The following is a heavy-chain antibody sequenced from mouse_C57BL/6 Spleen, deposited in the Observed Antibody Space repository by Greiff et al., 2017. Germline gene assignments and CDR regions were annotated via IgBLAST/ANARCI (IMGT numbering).Heavy chain of an antibody. J-gene: IGHJ2*01. CDR1: GYTFTSYW. CDR3: SHYERGYFDY. CDR2: INPSSGYN. V-gene: IGHV1-7*01. D-gene: IGHD2-4*01. Sequence: VQLQQSGAELAKPGASVKLSCKASGYTFTSYWMHWVKQRPGQGLEWIGYINPSSGYNKYNQKFKDKATLTADKSSSTAYMQLSSLTYEDAAVYYCSHYERGYFDYWGQGTTRTVSS.